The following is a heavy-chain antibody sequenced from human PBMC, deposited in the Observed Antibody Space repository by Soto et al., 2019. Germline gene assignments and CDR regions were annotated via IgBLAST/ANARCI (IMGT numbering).Heavy chain of an antibody. CDR2: IYYTGST. CDR1: GGSISSYY. CDR3: ARSFWQWPPGIEL. J-gene: IGHJ4*01. Sequence: SETLSLTCTVSGGSISSYYWSWIRQPPGKGLEWIGYIYYTGSTNYNPSLNSRVTISVDTSKNQFSLNLRSVTAADTAVYYCARSFWQWPPGIELWAQGILVTVSS. V-gene: IGHV4-59*01. D-gene: IGHD6-19*01.